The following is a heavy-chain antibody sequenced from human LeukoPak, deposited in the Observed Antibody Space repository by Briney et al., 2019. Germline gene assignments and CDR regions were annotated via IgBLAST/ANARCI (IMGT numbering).Heavy chain of an antibody. CDR2: ISSSGSTI. D-gene: IGHD6-13*01. J-gene: IGHJ6*03. CDR1: GFTFSDYY. CDR3: ARDPTGSSWYYYMDV. Sequence: GGSLRLSCAASGFTFSDYYMSWIRQAPGKGLEWVSYISSSGSTIYYADSVKGRFTISRDNAKNSLYLQMNSLRAEDTALYYCARDPTGSSWYYYMDVWGKGTTVTVSS. V-gene: IGHV3-11*01.